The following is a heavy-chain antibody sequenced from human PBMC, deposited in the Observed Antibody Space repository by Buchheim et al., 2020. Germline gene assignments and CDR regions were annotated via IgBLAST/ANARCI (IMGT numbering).Heavy chain of an antibody. CDR1: GGSISSYY. J-gene: IGHJ6*02. V-gene: IGHV4-59*01. CDR2: IYYSGST. Sequence: QVQLQESGPGLVKPSETLSLTCTVSGGSISSYYWSWIRQPPGKGLEWIGYIYYSGSTNYNPSLKSRVTISVDTSKNPLSLKLSSVTAADTAVYYCARDRIPRGYDYYYGMDVWGQGTT. CDR3: ARDRIPRGYDYYYGMDV.